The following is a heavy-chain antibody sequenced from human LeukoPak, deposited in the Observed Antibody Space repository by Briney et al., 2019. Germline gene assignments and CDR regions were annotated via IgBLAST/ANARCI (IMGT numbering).Heavy chain of an antibody. V-gene: IGHV1-69*13. J-gene: IGHJ6*03. Sequence: SVKVSCEASGDTFSRYAISWVRQAPGQGLEWMGGIIPVLSTANYAQKFQDRVTITADESTSTTYMELSSLKSEDTAVYYCATSGGDIYYYYMDVWGKGTTVTISS. D-gene: IGHD3-10*01. CDR3: ATSGGDIYYYYMDV. CDR2: IIPVLSTA. CDR1: GDTFSRYA.